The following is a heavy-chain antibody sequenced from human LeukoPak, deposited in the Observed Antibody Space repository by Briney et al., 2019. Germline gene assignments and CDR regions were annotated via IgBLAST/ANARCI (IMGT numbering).Heavy chain of an antibody. CDR2: INAGNGDT. J-gene: IGHJ4*02. Sequence: ASVRVSSKASGYTFTKYVVHWGRQAPGQRPEWMGWINAGNGDTKYSQNFQDRVTITRDTSANTAYMELSSLTSEDTALYYCARDDCGDTCYPGGYWGQGTLVTVSS. CDR3: ARDDCGDTCYPGGY. D-gene: IGHD2-21*01. V-gene: IGHV1-3*01. CDR1: GYTFTKYV.